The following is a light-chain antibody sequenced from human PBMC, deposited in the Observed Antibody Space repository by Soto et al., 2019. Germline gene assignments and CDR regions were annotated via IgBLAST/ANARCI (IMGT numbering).Light chain of an antibody. Sequence: EIVMTQSPVTLSVSPGERATLSCRASQSVGSNLAWYQQKPGQAPRLLIYGSSTRATRVPARFSGSGSGTDFTLTISSLQSGDFAIYYCQQYSDWPPYTFGQGTDLEIK. CDR2: GSS. CDR1: QSVGSN. V-gene: IGKV3-15*01. J-gene: IGKJ2*01. CDR3: QQYSDWPPYT.